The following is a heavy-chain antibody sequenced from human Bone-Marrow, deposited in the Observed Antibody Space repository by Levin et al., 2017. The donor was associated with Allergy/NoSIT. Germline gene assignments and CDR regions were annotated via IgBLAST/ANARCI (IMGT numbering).Heavy chain of an antibody. Sequence: SETLSLTCTVSGGSISSGDYYWSWIRQPPGKGLEWIGYIYYSGSTYYNPSLKSRVTISVDTSKNQFSLKLSSVTAADTAVYYCARDCRDSYGSGWFDPWGQGTLVTVSS. D-gene: IGHD5-18*01. CDR3: ARDCRDSYGSGWFDP. CDR1: GGSISSGDYY. J-gene: IGHJ5*02. CDR2: IYYSGST. V-gene: IGHV4-30-4*01.